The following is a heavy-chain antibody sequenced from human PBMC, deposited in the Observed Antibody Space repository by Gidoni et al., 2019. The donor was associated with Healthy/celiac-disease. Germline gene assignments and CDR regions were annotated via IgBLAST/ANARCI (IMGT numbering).Heavy chain of an antibody. V-gene: IGHV3-49*04. Sequence: EVQLVESGGGLVQPGRSLRLSCTASGFTLGDYAMSWVRQAPGKGLEWVGFIRSKAYGGTTEYAASVKGRFTISRDDSKSIAYLQMNSLKTEDTAVYYCTRHAEIVVVVAAFDYWGQGTLVTVSS. CDR1: GFTLGDYA. CDR2: IRSKAYGGTT. J-gene: IGHJ4*02. CDR3: TRHAEIVVVVAAFDY. D-gene: IGHD2-15*01.